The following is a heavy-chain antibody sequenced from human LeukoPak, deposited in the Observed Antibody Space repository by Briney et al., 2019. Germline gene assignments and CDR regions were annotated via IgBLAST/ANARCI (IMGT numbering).Heavy chain of an antibody. CDR2: IHPSTGNP. Sequence: ASVKVSCKASGGTFSSYAISWVRQAPGQGLEWMGWIHPSTGNPTYAQGFTGRFVFSLDTSVSTTYLQISSLKAEDTAVYYCARAFQSLGGLSLPDYWGQGTLVTVSS. V-gene: IGHV7-4-1*02. CDR3: ARAFQSLGGLSLPDY. J-gene: IGHJ4*02. D-gene: IGHD3-16*02. CDR1: GGTFSSYA.